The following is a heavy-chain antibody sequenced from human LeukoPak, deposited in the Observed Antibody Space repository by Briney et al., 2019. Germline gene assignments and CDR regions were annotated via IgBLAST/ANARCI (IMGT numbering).Heavy chain of an antibody. J-gene: IGHJ4*02. V-gene: IGHV4-59*08. D-gene: IGHD3-10*01. CDR3: ARHSPDYGSGTYFDY. CDR2: IHYSGNSGNT. CDR1: RGSINSYY. Sequence: PSETLSLTCTVSRGSINSYYWNWIRQSPGKGLEWIGLIHYSGNSGNTNYNPSLKSRVTISLDTSQNQFSLKLSSVTAADTAVYYCARHSPDYGSGTYFDYWGQGTLVTASS.